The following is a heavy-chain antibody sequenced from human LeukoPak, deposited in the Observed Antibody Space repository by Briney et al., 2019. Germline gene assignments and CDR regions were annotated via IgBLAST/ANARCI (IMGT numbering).Heavy chain of an antibody. V-gene: IGHV3-7*01. J-gene: IGHJ4*02. CDR3: ARDLNWETY. CDR1: GFSFTTYA. D-gene: IGHD7-27*01. CDR2: IHDDGNVK. Sequence: GGSLRLSCAASGFSFTTYAMSWFRQAPGKGLEWVANIHDDGNVKNYVDSVKGRFTISRDNAKNSLYLQMNSLRAEDTAVYYCARDLNWETYWGQGTLVSVSS.